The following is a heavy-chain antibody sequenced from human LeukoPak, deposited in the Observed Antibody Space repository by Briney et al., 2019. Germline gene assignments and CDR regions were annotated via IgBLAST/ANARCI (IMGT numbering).Heavy chain of an antibody. Sequence: SQTLSLTCAISGDTVSSNSAAWNWIMQSPSRGLEWLGRTYYRSKWYNDYAVSVKSRITIKPDTSKNQFSLQLNSATPEDTAVYYCARLGLGGAFDIWGQGTMVTVS. D-gene: IGHD2-15*01. J-gene: IGHJ3*02. V-gene: IGHV6-1*01. CDR3: ARLGLGGAFDI. CDR2: TYYRSKWYN. CDR1: GDTVSSNSAA.